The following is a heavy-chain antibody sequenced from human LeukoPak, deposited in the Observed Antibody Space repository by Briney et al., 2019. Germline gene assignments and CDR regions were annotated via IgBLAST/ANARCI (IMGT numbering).Heavy chain of an antibody. CDR3: ARHYYDSSGYYSPIDY. CDR1: GGSISSYY. D-gene: IGHD3-22*01. Sequence: SETLSLTCTVSGGSISSYYWSWIRQPPGKGLEWIGYIYYSGSTNYSPSLKSRVTISVDTSKNQFSLKLSSVTAADTAVYYCARHYYDSSGYYSPIDYWGQGTLVTVSS. J-gene: IGHJ4*02. CDR2: IYYSGST. V-gene: IGHV4-59*01.